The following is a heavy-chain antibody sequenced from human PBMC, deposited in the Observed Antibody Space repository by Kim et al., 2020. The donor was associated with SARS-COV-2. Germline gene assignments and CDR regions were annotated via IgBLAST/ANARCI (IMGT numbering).Heavy chain of an antibody. D-gene: IGHD1-20*01. CDR1: GDSVSSDSAT. CDR3: ARDLPYSWNDGSYGYDV. CDR2: TYYRSRWFN. J-gene: IGHJ6*02. V-gene: IGHV6-1*01. Sequence: SQTLSLTCVISGDSVSSDSATCNWIKQSPSRGLEWLGRTYYRSRWFNDYAVSMKSRITINPDTSQNQFSLHLTSVTPEDTAVYYCARDLPYSWNDGSYGYDVWGQGTTVTVSS.